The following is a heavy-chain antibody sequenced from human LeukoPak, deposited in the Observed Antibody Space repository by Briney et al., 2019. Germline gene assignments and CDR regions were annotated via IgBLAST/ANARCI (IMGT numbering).Heavy chain of an antibody. CDR2: IYYSGST. CDR3: ARVGDYYDSSGYYGIFAFDI. V-gene: IGHV4-39*01. Sequence: GSLRLSCAASGFTFSSYAMHWVRQPPGKGLEWIGSIYYSGSTYYNPSLKSRVTISVDTSKNQFSLKLSSVTAADTAVYYCARVGDYYDSSGYYGIFAFDIWGQGTMVTVSS. CDR1: GFTFSSYAMH. J-gene: IGHJ3*02. D-gene: IGHD3-22*01.